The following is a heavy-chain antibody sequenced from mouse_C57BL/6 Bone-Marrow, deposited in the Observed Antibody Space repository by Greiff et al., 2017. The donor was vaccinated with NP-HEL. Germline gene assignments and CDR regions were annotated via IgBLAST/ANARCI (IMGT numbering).Heavy chain of an antibody. CDR2: ILPGSGST. J-gene: IGHJ3*01. D-gene: IGHD2-3*01. V-gene: IGHV1-9*01. Sequence: VQLQQPGAELVKPGASVKLSCKASGYTFTSYWMHWVKQRPGRGLEWIGEILPGSGSTNYNEKFKGKATLTADTSSNTAYMQLSSLTTEDSAIYYCARDGYSFAYWGQGTLVTVSA. CDR3: ARDGYSFAY. CDR1: GYTFTSYW.